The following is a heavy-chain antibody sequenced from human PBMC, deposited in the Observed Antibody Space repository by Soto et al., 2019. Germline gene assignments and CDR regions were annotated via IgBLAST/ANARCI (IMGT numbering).Heavy chain of an antibody. CDR2: IYYSGST. D-gene: IGHD4-17*01. CDR1: GGSISSYY. V-gene: IGHV4-59*01. J-gene: IGHJ4*02. CDR3: ARDYYGDGFDY. Sequence: SETLSLTCTVSGGSISSYYWSWIRQPPGKGLEWIGYIYYSGSTNYNPSLKSRVTISVDTSKNQFSLKLSSVTAADTAVYYCARDYYGDGFDYWGQGTLVTVSS.